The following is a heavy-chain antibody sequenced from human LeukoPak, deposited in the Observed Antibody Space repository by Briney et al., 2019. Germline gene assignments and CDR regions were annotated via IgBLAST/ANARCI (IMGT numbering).Heavy chain of an antibody. J-gene: IGHJ4*02. CDR3: ARVKLSVLWFGGEILRPFDY. CDR2: IHYRGNT. D-gene: IGHD3-10*01. CDR1: GGSIYSSYYY. V-gene: IGHV4-39*01. Sequence: PSETLSLTCSVSGGSIYSSYYYWVWIRQPPGKGLEWIGNIHYRGNTYYNPSLKSRVTISVDTSKNQFSLKLSSVTAADTAVYYCARVKLSVLWFGGEILRPFDYWGQGTLVTVSS.